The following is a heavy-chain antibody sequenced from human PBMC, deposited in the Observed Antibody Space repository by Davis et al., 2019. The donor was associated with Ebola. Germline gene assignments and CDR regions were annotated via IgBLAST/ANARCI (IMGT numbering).Heavy chain of an antibody. Sequence: SLTISCAASGITFPSHSLPCVPQAPATGLEWVSSLPRSGYYIYYADSLHGRFTISRDNAKKSLYLQMNSLRAEDTAVYYCARGGYDDSSGYSHDAVDIWGQGTMVTGSS. CDR2: LPRSGYYI. J-gene: IGHJ3*02. CDR1: GITFPSHS. V-gene: IGHV3-21*01. D-gene: IGHD3-22*01. CDR3: ARGGYDDSSGYSHDAVDI.